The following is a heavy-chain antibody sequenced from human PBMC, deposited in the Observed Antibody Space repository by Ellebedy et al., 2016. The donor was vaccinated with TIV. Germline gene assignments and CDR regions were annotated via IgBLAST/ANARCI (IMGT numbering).Heavy chain of an antibody. V-gene: IGHV4-38-2*02. CDR2: FYHSGSP. CDR3: ARGPSIAVVADMHFDL. Sequence: SETLSLTCSVSGYSISSGYYWGWIRQPPGKGLEWIGSFYHSGSPDCNPSLKSRVTISLDTSKNQFSLNLSSVTAADTAVYYCARGPSIAVVADMHFDLWGRGTLVTVSS. D-gene: IGHD6-19*01. J-gene: IGHJ2*01. CDR1: GYSISSGYY.